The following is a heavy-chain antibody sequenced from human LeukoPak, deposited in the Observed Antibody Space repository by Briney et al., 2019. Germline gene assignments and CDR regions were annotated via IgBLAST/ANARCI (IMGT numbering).Heavy chain of an antibody. V-gene: IGHV1-2*02. J-gene: IGHJ4*02. CDR2: INPNSGGT. Sequence: ASVKVSCKASGYTFTGYYMHWVRQAPGQGLEWMGWINPNSGGTNYAQKLQGRVTMTTDTSTSTAYMELRSLRSDDTAVYYCARTYCSSTSCYSPEFVYWGQGTLVTVSS. CDR1: GYTFTGYY. D-gene: IGHD2-2*02. CDR3: ARTYCSSTSCYSPEFVY.